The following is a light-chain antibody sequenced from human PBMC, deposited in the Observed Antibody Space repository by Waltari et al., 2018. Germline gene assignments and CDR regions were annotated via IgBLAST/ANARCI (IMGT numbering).Light chain of an antibody. J-gene: IGKJ1*01. CDR1: QSVLYNSNDKIY. Sequence: DIVMTHSPDSLAVSLGERANINSKSSQSVLYNSNDKIYLAWYHQKPGQHPKLLIYWASTRESGVPDRCSGSGSGTDFTLTISSLQAEDVAVYYCQQYYRSRTFGQGTKVEIK. CDR2: WAS. CDR3: QQYYRSRT. V-gene: IGKV4-1*01.